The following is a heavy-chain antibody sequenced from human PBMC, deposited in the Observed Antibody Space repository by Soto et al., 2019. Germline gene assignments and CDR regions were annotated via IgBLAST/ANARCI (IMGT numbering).Heavy chain of an antibody. CDR3: AKSTSGALYGDYFQH. CDR1: GFTFSSYG. J-gene: IGHJ1*01. V-gene: IGHV3-30*18. CDR2: ISYDGSNK. D-gene: IGHD3-16*01. Sequence: GGSLRLSCAASGFTFSSYGMHWVPQAPGKGLEWVAVISYDGSNKYYADSVKGRFTISRDNSKNTLYLQMNSLRAEDTAVYYCAKSTSGALYGDYFQHWGQGTLVTVSS.